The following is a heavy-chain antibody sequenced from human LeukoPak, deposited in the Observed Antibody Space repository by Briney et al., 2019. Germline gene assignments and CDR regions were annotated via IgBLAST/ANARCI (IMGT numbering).Heavy chain of an antibody. CDR2: IRYDGSNK. CDR1: GFTFSSYG. Sequence: GGSLRLSCAASGFTFSSYGMHWVRQAPGKGLEWVAFIRYDGSNKYYADSVKGRFTISRDNSKNTLYLQMNSLRAEDTAVYYCAKDAGSSSSHYFDYWGQGTLVTVSS. J-gene: IGHJ4*02. V-gene: IGHV3-30*02. D-gene: IGHD6-6*01. CDR3: AKDAGSSSSHYFDY.